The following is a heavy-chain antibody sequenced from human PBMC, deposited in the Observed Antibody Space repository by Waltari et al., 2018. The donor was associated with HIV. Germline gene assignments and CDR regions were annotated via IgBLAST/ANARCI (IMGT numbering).Heavy chain of an antibody. CDR3: ARDTASYYDFWSGYLPPDY. D-gene: IGHD3-3*01. J-gene: IGHJ4*02. CDR2: ISAYNGNT. Sequence: QVQLVQSGAEVKKPGASVKVSCKASGYPFTSYGISWVRQAPGQGLEWMGWISAYNGNTNYAQKLQGRVTMTTDTSTSTAYMELRSLRSDDTAVYYCARDTASYYDFWSGYLPPDYWGQGTLVTVSS. V-gene: IGHV1-18*01. CDR1: GYPFTSYG.